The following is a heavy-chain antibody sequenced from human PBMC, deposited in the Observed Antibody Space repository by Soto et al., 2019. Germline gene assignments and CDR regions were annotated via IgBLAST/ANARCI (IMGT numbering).Heavy chain of an antibody. V-gene: IGHV1-46*01. D-gene: IGHD2-2*01. CDR3: ASYCSSTSCYSHDAFDI. CDR2: INPSGGST. J-gene: IGHJ3*02. CDR1: GYTFTSYY. Sequence: GASVKVSCKASGYTFTSYYMHWVRQAPGQGLEWMGIINPSGGSTSYAQKFQGRVTMTRDTSTSTVYMELSSLRSEDTAVYYCASYCSSTSCYSHDAFDIWGQGTMVTV.